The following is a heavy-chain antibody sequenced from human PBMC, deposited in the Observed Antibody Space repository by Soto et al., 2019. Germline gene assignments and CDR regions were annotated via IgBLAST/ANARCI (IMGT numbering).Heavy chain of an antibody. J-gene: IGHJ4*02. CDR2: IYYSGST. D-gene: IGHD3-10*01. CDR3: AGLPHYYGSGSYNY. CDR1: GGSISSGDYY. V-gene: IGHV4-30-4*01. Sequence: SETLSLTCTVSGGSISSGDYYWSWIRQPPGKGLEWIGYIYYSGSTYYNPSLKSRVTISVDTSKDQFSLKLSSVTAADTAVYYCAGLPHYYGSGSYNYWGQGTLVTVSS.